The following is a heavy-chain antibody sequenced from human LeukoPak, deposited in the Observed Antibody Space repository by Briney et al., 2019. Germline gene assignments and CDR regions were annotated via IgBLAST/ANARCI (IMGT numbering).Heavy chain of an antibody. CDR2: ISSSSSYI. Sequence: GGSLRLSCAASGFTFSSYSMNWVRQAPGEGLEWVSSISSSSSYIYYADSVKGRFTISRDNAKNSLYLQMNSLRAEDTAVYYCARDLADYDYVWGSYREGYYFDYWGQGTLVTVSS. CDR3: ARDLADYDYVWGSYREGYYFDY. V-gene: IGHV3-21*01. D-gene: IGHD3-16*02. J-gene: IGHJ4*02. CDR1: GFTFSSYS.